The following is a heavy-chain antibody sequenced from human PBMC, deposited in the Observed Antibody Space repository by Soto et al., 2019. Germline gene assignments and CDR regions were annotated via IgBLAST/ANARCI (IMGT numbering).Heavy chain of an antibody. J-gene: IGHJ4*02. CDR2: VNPSVGTT. Sequence: ASVKVSCKASGYTFTSYYIHWIRQAPGQGLEWMGIVNPSVGTTSYAQKFQGRVTMTRDTSTTTVYMELSSLRSEDTAVYYCGGVARIPWTKTDFFDYLGQGTLVTVSS. D-gene: IGHD5-18*01. CDR1: GYTFTSYY. CDR3: GGVARIPWTKTDFFDY. V-gene: IGHV1-46*01.